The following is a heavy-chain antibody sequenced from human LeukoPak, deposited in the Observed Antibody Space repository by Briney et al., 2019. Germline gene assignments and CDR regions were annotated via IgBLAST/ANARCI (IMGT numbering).Heavy chain of an antibody. J-gene: IGHJ2*01. D-gene: IGHD6-13*01. CDR1: GFAFNTYA. Sequence: GRSLRVSCAASGFAFNTYAMHWVRQAPGKGLERVAVIWYDGSNKYYADSVKGRFTISRDNSKSTLYLQMNSLRAEDTAVYYCARDDQTATGFYLWGRGTLVTVSS. CDR2: IWYDGSNK. CDR3: ARDDQTATGFYL. V-gene: IGHV3-33*01.